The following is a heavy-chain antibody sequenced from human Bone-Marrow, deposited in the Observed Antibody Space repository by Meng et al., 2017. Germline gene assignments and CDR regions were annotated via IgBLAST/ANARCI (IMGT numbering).Heavy chain of an antibody. CDR2: ISYDGSNK. CDR1: GFTFSSYA. V-gene: IGHV3-30*01. J-gene: IGHJ3*02. CDR3: AAGGGGLNAFDI. D-gene: IGHD3-16*01. Sequence: SCKASGFTFSSYAMHWVRQAPGKGLEWVAVISYDGSNKYYADSVKGRFTISRDNSKNTLYLQMNSLRAEDTAVYYCAAGGGGLNAFDIWGQGTMVTVSS.